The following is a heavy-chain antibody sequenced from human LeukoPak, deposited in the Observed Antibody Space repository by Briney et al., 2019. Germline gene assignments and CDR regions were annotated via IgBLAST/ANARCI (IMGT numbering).Heavy chain of an antibody. Sequence: GGSLRLSCAASGFTFSSYAMSWVRQAPGKGLEWVSAISGSGGSTYYADSVKGRFTISRDNSKNTLYLQMNSLRAEDTAVCYCAKAGDYDILTGPAPDYWGQGTLVTVSS. CDR3: AKAGDYDILTGPAPDY. J-gene: IGHJ4*02. CDR2: ISGSGGST. CDR1: GFTFSSYA. V-gene: IGHV3-23*01. D-gene: IGHD3-9*01.